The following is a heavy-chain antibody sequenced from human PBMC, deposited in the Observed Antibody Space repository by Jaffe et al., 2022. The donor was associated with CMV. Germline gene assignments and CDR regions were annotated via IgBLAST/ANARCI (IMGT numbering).Heavy chain of an antibody. CDR1: GFTFSSYG. CDR2: IWYDGSNK. V-gene: IGHV3-33*01. CDR3: ARDRGYDSSGYLEEFDAFDI. Sequence: QVQLVESGGGVVQPGRSLRLSCAASGFTFSSYGMHWVRQAPGKGLEWVAVIWYDGSNKYYADSVKGRFTISRDNSKNTLYLQMNSLRAEDTAVYYCARDRGYDSSGYLEEFDAFDIWGQGTMVTVSS. D-gene: IGHD3-22*01. J-gene: IGHJ3*02.